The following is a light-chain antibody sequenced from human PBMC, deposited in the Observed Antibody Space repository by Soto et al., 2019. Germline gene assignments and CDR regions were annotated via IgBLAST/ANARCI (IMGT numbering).Light chain of an antibody. CDR1: QSVSSSF. CDR2: GAS. J-gene: IGKJ1*01. Sequence: EIVLTQSPGTLSLSPGERATLSCRASQSVSSSFLAWYQQKPGQAPRLLIYGASSRATGIPDRFSGSGSGTDFTLTISRLEPEDFAVYYCQQHNSYPRTFGQGTKVEIK. V-gene: IGKV3-20*01. CDR3: QQHNSYPRT.